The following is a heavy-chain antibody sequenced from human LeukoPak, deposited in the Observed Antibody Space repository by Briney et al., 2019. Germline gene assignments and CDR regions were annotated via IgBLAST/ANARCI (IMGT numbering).Heavy chain of an antibody. D-gene: IGHD6-6*01. J-gene: IGHJ4*02. V-gene: IGHV4-4*09. CDR3: ARIYSSSSFFDY. CDR2: IYTSGST. CDR1: GGSISSYY. Sequence: SETLSLTCTVSGGSISSYYWSWIRQPPGKGLEWIGYIYTSGSTNYNPSLKSRATISVDTSKNQFSLKLSSVTAADTAVYYCARIYSSSSFFDYWGQGTLVTVSS.